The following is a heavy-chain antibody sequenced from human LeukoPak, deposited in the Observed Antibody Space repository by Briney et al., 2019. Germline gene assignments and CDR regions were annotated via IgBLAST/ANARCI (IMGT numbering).Heavy chain of an antibody. V-gene: IGHV1-8*03. J-gene: IGHJ6*03. Sequence: GASVKVSCKASGYTFTSYEINWVRQATGQGLEWMGWMNPNSGNTGYAQKFQVRVTITRNTSISTAYMELSSLRSEDTAVYYRARGEGVYSSSSRLGDYYYYMDVWGKGTTVTVSS. D-gene: IGHD6-6*01. CDR3: ARGEGVYSSSSRLGDYYYYMDV. CDR1: GYTFTSYE. CDR2: MNPNSGNT.